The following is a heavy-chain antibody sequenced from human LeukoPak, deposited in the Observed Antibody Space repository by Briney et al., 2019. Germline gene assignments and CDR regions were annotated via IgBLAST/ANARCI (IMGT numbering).Heavy chain of an antibody. V-gene: IGHV1-18*01. Sequence: GASVKVSCKTSGYPFTTYGVAWVRQAPGQGLEWMGWINSYKGDTQYSQKFQGRFALTSDTSTNTGHMELWSLRSDATAVYYCARDQEGFDYWGQGTLVTVSS. CDR1: GYPFTTYG. CDR2: INSYKGDT. J-gene: IGHJ4*02. CDR3: ARDQEGFDY.